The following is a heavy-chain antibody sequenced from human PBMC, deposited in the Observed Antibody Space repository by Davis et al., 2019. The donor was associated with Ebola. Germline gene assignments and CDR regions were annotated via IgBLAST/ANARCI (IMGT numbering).Heavy chain of an antibody. J-gene: IGHJ4*02. CDR3: ARDGLPAALNF. Sequence: GESLKISCAASGFTFSAFSMNWVRQAPGKGLEWISHISVDRGITNYADSVRGRFTISRDNVKNSLFLQMSSLRAEDTAMYYCARDGLPAALNFWGQGTLVTVSS. CDR2: ISVDRGIT. D-gene: IGHD2-2*01. CDR1: GFTFSAFS. V-gene: IGHV3-48*01.